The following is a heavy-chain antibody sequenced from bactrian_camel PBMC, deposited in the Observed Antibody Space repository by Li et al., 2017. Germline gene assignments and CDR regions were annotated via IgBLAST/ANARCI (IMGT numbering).Heavy chain of an antibody. CDR3: AAARSYCHSRRLLPATNFEY. Sequence: HVQLVESGGGSVQAGGPLTLSCAVPRNTYTTMCIGWFRQAPGLEREGVVGIYPGGHTTDYADSVKGRFTVSQDNANYTVYLQMNSLKPEDTAMYYCAAARSYCHSRRLLPATNFEYWGQGTQVTVS. J-gene: IGHJ4*01. CDR2: IYPGGHTT. V-gene: IGHV3S54*01. D-gene: IGHD3*01. CDR1: RNTYTTMC.